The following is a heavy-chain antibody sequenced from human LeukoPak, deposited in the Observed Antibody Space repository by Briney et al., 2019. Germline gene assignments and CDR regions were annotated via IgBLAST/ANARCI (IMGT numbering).Heavy chain of an antibody. CDR2: IWYDGSNK. D-gene: IGHD5-12*01. V-gene: IGHV3-33*01. J-gene: IGHJ6*02. CDR3: ARGRDIVATTYYYYGMDV. Sequence: GGSLRLSCAASGFTFSSYGMHWVRQAPGKGLEWVAVIWYDGSNKYYADSVKGRFTIFRDNSKNTLYLQMNSLRAEDTAVYYCARGRDIVATTYYYYGMDVWGQGTTVTVSS. CDR1: GFTFSSYG.